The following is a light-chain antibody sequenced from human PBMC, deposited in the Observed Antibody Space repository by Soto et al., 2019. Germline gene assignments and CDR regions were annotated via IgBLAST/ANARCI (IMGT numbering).Light chain of an antibody. Sequence: QSVLTQPPSVSAAPGQKVTISCSGASSNVGNNYVSWHQQLPGTAPKLLIYDNTKRPSGIPDRFSGSKSGTSATLDITGLQIGDEADYYCGTWDSSLSVVLFGGGTKLTVL. CDR2: DNT. V-gene: IGLV1-51*01. CDR1: SSNVGNNY. J-gene: IGLJ2*01. CDR3: GTWDSSLSVVL.